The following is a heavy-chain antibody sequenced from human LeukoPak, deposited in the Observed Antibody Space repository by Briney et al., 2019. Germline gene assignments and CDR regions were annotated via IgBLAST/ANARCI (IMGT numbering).Heavy chain of an antibody. V-gene: IGHV5-51*01. CDR1: GYRFTSYW. CDR2: IYPGDSDT. D-gene: IGHD2-8*01. Sequence: GESLKISCKGSGYRFTSYWIGWVRQMPGKGLEWMGIIYPGDSDTRHSPSFQGQVTTSADKSISTAYLQWSSLKASDTAMYYCARLQSPSFVLYFDYWGQGTLVTVSS. J-gene: IGHJ4*02. CDR3: ARLQSPSFVLYFDY.